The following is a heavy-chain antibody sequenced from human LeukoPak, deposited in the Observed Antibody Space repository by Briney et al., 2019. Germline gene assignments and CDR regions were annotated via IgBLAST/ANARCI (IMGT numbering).Heavy chain of an antibody. V-gene: IGHV3-21*01. CDR2: ISSSSSYI. J-gene: IGHJ4*02. CDR1: GFTFSSYS. Sequence: PGGSLRLSCAASGFTFSSYSMNWVRQAPGKGLEWVSSISSSSSYIYYADSVKGRFTISRDNAKNSLYLQMNSLRAEDTAVYYCARGRWRGSYFDYFDYWGQGTLVTVSS. D-gene: IGHD1-26*01. CDR3: ARGRWRGSYFDYFDY.